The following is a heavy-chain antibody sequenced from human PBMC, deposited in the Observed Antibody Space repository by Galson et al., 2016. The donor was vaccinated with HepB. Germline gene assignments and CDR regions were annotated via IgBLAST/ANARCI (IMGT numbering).Heavy chain of an antibody. J-gene: IGHJ4*02. CDR1: GFTFYSYG. CDR2: IWYDGSNE. D-gene: IGHD3-10*01. Sequence: SLRLSCAASGFTFYSYGMHWVRQAPGKGLEWVAVIWYDGSNENYADSVKGRFTISRDNSKNTLYLQMNSLRAEDTAVYYCARELIVEDYGSAPYFFDYWGQGALVTVSS. V-gene: IGHV3-33*01. CDR3: ARELIVEDYGSAPYFFDY.